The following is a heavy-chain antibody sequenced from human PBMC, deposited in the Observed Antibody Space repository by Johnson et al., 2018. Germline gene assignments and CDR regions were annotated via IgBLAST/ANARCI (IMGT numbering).Heavy chain of an antibody. Sequence: EVQLVETGGGLVQPGGSLRLSCAASGFTFSNYDMHWVRQVPGKGLEWVSGLGSRGDTSYAVSVKGRFSISRENVKISLYLQMNHLRVGDTAVYYCVRVFPPYYDSSSHYNFYGMDVWGQGTTVTVSS. V-gene: IGHV3-13*01. CDR1: GFTFSNYD. D-gene: IGHD3-22*01. CDR2: LGSRGDT. J-gene: IGHJ6*02. CDR3: VRVFPPYYDSSSHYNFYGMDV.